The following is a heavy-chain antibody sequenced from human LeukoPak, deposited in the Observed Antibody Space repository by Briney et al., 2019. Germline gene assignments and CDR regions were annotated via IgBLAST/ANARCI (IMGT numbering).Heavy chain of an antibody. J-gene: IGHJ6*02. CDR1: GFTFDDYA. V-gene: IGHV3-9*01. CDR2: INWDSKNI. D-gene: IGHD3-22*01. Sequence: GGSLRLSCAASGFTFDDYAMFWVRQAPGKGLEWVSGINWDSKNIGYAASVKGRFTISRDNAKNSLYLQMNSLRAEDTAFYYCAKGNRDSSGFYYYYSMDVWGQGTTVTVSS. CDR3: AKGNRDSSGFYYYYSMDV.